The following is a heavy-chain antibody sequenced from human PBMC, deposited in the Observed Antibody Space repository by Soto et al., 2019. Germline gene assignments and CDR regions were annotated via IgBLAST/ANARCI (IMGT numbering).Heavy chain of an antibody. CDR2: ITDSGYTA. CDR3: AKNGQWLATPPEA. V-gene: IGHV3-23*01. Sequence: HPGGSLRLSCAASGFSFGTFVMTWFRQAPGGCLEWVASITDSGYTASYAETVEGRFTVSRDNSKNKLHLQMNDLRAEDTATYYCAKNGQWLATPPEAWGQGTLVNVSS. CDR1: GFSFGTFV. D-gene: IGHD6-19*01. J-gene: IGHJ4*02.